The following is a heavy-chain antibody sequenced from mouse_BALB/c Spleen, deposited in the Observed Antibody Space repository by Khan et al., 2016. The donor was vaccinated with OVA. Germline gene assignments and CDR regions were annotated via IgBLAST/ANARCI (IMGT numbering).Heavy chain of an antibody. Sequence: VQLKQSGPELVKPGASVKISCKTSGYTFPEYTVHWVKQSLGKSLDWIGVINPKNGGTAYNQKFKGKATLTVDKSSSTAYMEFRSLTSEDSAVYYCAGDAGRYWGQGTSVTVAS. V-gene: IGHV1-18*01. J-gene: IGHJ4*01. D-gene: IGHD3-3*01. CDR2: INPKNGGT. CDR3: AGDAGRY. CDR1: GYTFPEYT.